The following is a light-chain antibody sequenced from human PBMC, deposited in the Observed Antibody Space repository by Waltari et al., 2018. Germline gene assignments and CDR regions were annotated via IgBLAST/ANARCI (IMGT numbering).Light chain of an antibody. CDR2: EDS. CDR3: FSAADNNWV. V-gene: IGLV3-27*01. CDR1: ILAKKY. J-gene: IGLJ3*02. Sequence: SYELTQPSSVSVSPGQTAKILCSGDILAKKYARWFQQKPGQAHPLLIYEDSERPSEIPGRFSGSSSGTTVTLTITGAHVDDEADYYCFSAADNNWVFGGGTKLTVL.